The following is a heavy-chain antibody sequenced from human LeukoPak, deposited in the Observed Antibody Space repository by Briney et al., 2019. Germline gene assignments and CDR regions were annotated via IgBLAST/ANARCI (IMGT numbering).Heavy chain of an antibody. CDR2: ISSSGSTI. D-gene: IGHD3-10*02. CDR1: GFTFSSYE. V-gene: IGHV3-48*03. Sequence: GGTLRLSCAASGFTFSSYEMNWVRQAPGKGLEWVSYISSSGSTIYYADSVKGRFTISRDNAKNSLYLQMNSLRAEDTAVYYCAELGITMIGGVWGKGTAVTISS. J-gene: IGHJ6*04. CDR3: AELGITMIGGV.